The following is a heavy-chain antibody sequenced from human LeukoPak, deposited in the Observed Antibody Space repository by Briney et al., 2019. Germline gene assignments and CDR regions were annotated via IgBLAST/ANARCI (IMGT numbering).Heavy chain of an antibody. Sequence: GESLRLSCGASGFTFSSHRMHWVRQAPGEAPAWVARISSDGSSAVYADSVRGRFTVSRDNAKSTLFLQMDSLRAEDTAVYYCVRLTFYEGRGYYPDHWGQGTLVTVSS. V-gene: IGHV3-74*01. D-gene: IGHD3-22*01. CDR1: GFTFSSHR. J-gene: IGHJ4*02. CDR2: ISSDGSSA. CDR3: VRLTFYEGRGYYPDH.